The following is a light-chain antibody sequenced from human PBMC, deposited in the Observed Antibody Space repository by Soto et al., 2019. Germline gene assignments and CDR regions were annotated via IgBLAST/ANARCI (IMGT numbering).Light chain of an antibody. CDR3: QQSYRPLT. CDR2: AAS. J-gene: IGKJ4*01. CDR1: QSISSY. V-gene: IGKV1-39*01. Sequence: DIQMTQSPSSLSASVGDRVTITCRASQSISSYLNWYQQKPGKAPKLLIYAASSLQSGVPSRFSGSGSRTDFTLTISSLQPEDFATYYCQQSYRPLTFVGGTKVEIK.